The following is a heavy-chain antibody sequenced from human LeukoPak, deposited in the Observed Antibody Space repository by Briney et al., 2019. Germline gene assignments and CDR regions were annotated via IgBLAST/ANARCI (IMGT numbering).Heavy chain of an antibody. D-gene: IGHD2-2*01. CDR2: ISAGGGST. CDR1: GFTFSSYA. CDR3: ARVYGARQLHHYYYYMDV. J-gene: IGHJ6*03. Sequence: PGGSLRLSCAASGFTFSSYAMSWVRQAPGKGLEWVSSISAGGGSTYYPDSAKGRFTISRDNSKNTLYLQMNSLRAEDTAVYYCARVYGARQLHHYYYYMDVWGKGTTVIVS. V-gene: IGHV3-23*01.